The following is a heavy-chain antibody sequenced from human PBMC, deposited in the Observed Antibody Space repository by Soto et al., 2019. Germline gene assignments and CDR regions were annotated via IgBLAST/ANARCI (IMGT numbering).Heavy chain of an antibody. J-gene: IGHJ4*02. V-gene: IGHV1-3*01. Sequence: ASVKVSCKASGYTFTTYAMHWVRQAPGQRREWMGWINAGNGNTKYSQKFQGRVTITGDTSASTAYMELSSLRSEDTAVYYCARGMVATRPFDYWGQGTLVTVSS. CDR1: GYTFTTYA. CDR2: INAGNGNT. CDR3: ARGMVATRPFDY. D-gene: IGHD5-12*01.